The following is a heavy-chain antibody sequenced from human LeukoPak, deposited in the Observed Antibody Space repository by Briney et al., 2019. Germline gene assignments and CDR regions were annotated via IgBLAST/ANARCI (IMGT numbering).Heavy chain of an antibody. CDR2: IDPTDSHT. CDR3: ATVWSTITGFDP. CDR1: GYIFTSYW. J-gene: IGHJ5*02. V-gene: IGHV5-51*01. D-gene: IGHD5/OR15-5a*01. Sequence: GESLKISCKGSGYIFTSYWIAWVRQMPGKGLEWMGIIDPTDSHTTYSPPFQGQVTISADNSISTAFLHWSSLKASDTAIYYCATVWSTITGFDPWGQGTLVTVSS.